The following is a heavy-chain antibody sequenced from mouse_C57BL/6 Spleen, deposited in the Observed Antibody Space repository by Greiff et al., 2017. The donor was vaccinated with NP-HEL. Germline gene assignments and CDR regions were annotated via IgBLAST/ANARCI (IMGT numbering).Heavy chain of an antibody. CDR1: GFNIKDDY. Sequence: VQLQQSGAELVRPGASVKLSCTASGFNIKDDYMHWVKQRPEQGLEWIGWIDPENGDTEYASKFQGKATITADPSSNTAYLQLSSLTSEDTAVYYCTTRGNYEDYYAMDYWGQGTSVTVSS. J-gene: IGHJ4*01. D-gene: IGHD2-1*01. V-gene: IGHV14-4*01. CDR2: IDPENGDT. CDR3: TTRGNYEDYYAMDY.